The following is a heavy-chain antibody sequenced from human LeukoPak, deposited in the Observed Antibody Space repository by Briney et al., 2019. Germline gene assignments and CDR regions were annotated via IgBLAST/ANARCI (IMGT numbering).Heavy chain of an antibody. CDR1: GYTFTSYG. CDR3: AILVGVLTGPDAFDI. Sequence: ASVKVSCKASGYTFTSYGISWVRQAPGQGLEWMGWISAYNGNTNYAQKLQGRVTMTTATSTSTAYMELRSLRSDDTAVYYCAILVGVLTGPDAFDIWGQGTMVTVSS. CDR2: ISAYNGNT. V-gene: IGHV1-18*01. J-gene: IGHJ3*02. D-gene: IGHD3-9*01.